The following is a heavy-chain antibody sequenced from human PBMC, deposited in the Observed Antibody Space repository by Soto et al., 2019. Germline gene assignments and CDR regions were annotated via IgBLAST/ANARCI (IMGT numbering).Heavy chain of an antibody. CDR3: ARDRDSSDTGIMDV. CDR1: GGSISSRNW. D-gene: IGHD3-22*01. V-gene: IGHV4-4*02. CDR2: ISHDGTT. Sequence: QVQLQESGPGLVKPSGTLSLTCAVSGGSISSRNWWSWVRQAPGKGLEWIGEISHDGTTNYNPSLKIRVTISVDKSKNQFSLNPSSVTAADTAVYYCARDRDSSDTGIMDVWGQGTTVTVSS. J-gene: IGHJ6*02.